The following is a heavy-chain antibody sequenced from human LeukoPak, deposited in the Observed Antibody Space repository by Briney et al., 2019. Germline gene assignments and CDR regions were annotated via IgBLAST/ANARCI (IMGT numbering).Heavy chain of an antibody. CDR1: GFTLSSYW. D-gene: IGHD6-13*01. CDR3: AIQISSWQQTEGRFDP. V-gene: IGHV3-7*01. Sequence: PGGSLRLSCAASGFTLSSYWMTWVRQAPGKGRGWVANIKQDVGEQFYVDSVRGRFTISRDNAKNSLYVQMNSLRAEDTAVYYCAIQISSWQQTEGRFDPWGQGTLVTVSS. J-gene: IGHJ5*02. CDR2: IKQDVGEQ.